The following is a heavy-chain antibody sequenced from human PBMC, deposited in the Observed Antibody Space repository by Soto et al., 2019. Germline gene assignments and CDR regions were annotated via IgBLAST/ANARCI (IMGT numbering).Heavy chain of an antibody. CDR2: IYYSGST. Sequence: QVQLQESGPGLVKPSETLSLTCTVSGGSISSYYWSWIRQPPGKGLEWIGYIYYSGSTNYNPSLKSRVTISVATSKNQFSLKLSSVTAADTAVYYCARDLKTTVTTRGNWFDPWGQGTLVTVSS. D-gene: IGHD4-17*01. CDR3: ARDLKTTVTTRGNWFDP. CDR1: GGSISSYY. V-gene: IGHV4-59*01. J-gene: IGHJ5*02.